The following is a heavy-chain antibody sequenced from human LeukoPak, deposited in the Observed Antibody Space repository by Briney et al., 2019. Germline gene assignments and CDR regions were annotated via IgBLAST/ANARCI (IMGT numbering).Heavy chain of an antibody. CDR2: IYYSGRT. J-gene: IGHJ4*02. CDR3: VRRGGNLGYFDY. V-gene: IGHV4-59*08. Sequence: SESLSLTCSVSGGSISPYQWSWIRQPPGKGLEWIGYIYYSGRTSYNPSLQSRTSISVDTSQNQFSLKLKSVTAADTAVYYCVRRGGNLGYFDYWGQGSRVTVSS. D-gene: IGHD4-23*01. CDR1: GGSISPYQ.